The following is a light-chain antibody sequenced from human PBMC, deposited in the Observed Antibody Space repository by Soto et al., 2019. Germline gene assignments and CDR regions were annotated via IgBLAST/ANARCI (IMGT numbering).Light chain of an antibody. CDR1: QSVSSSY. J-gene: IGKJ1*01. Sequence: EIVLTQSPGTLSLSPGERATLSCRASQSVSSSYLAWYQQKPGQAPRLLIYGASSRATGIPDRFSGSGSGTDFTLTISSLQPEDFATYYCHQTAANPWTFAQGTKVEIK. V-gene: IGKV3-20*01. CDR3: HQTAANPWT. CDR2: GAS.